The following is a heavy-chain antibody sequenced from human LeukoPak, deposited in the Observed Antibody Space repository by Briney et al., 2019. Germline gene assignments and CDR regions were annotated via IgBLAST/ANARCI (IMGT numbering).Heavy chain of an antibody. V-gene: IGHV4-39*07. J-gene: IGHJ4*02. CDR2: IYYSGST. Sequence: SETLSLTCTVSGGSISSSSFYWGWIRQPPGKGLEWIGSIYYSGSTYYNPSLKSRVTISVDTSKNQFSLKLSSVTAADTAVYYCARDPSTRSGYGNFDYWGQGTLVTVSS. CDR3: ARDPSTRSGYGNFDY. CDR1: GGSISSSSFY. D-gene: IGHD5-12*01.